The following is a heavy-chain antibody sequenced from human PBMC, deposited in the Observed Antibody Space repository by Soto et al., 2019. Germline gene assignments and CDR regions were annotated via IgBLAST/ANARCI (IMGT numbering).Heavy chain of an antibody. D-gene: IGHD3-16*01. CDR2: MNPNSGNT. CDR3: AREITDYGMDV. J-gene: IGHJ6*02. CDR1: GYTFTSDD. Sequence: QVQLVQSGAEMKKPGASVKVSCKASGYTFTSDDVNWVRQATGQGLEWMGWMNPNSGNTGYAQKFLGRVTMTRNTSISTAYMELSSLRSEHTAVYYCAREITDYGMDVWGQGTTVTVSS. V-gene: IGHV1-8*01.